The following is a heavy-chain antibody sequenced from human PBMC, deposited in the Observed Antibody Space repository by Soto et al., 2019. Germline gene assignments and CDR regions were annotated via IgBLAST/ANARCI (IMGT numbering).Heavy chain of an antibody. D-gene: IGHD6-13*01. CDR1: GGSFSGYY. V-gene: IGHV4-34*01. Sequence: PSETLSLTCAVYGGSFSGYYWSWIRQPPGKGLEWIGEINHSGSTNYNPSLKSRVTISVDTSKNQFSLKLSSVTAADTAVYYCASSKAAWGQGTLVTVSS. J-gene: IGHJ4*02. CDR2: INHSGST. CDR3: ASSKAA.